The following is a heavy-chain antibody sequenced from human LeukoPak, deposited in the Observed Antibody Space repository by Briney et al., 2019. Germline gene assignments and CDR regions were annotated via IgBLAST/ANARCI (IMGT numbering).Heavy chain of an antibody. Sequence: ASVKVSCKASGYNFVNYAVTWGRQAPGQGLEWMGWIRGNHAQKNYAQNLQDRVTKTTDTSPDTAYMEQRGLRSDDTAVYYCARGCVSTRYCGVTNCYLTPIDYWGQGTRVTVSS. CDR3: ARGCVSTRYCGVTNCYLTPIDY. J-gene: IGHJ4*02. CDR2: IRGNHAQK. V-gene: IGHV1-18*01. D-gene: IGHD2-2*01. CDR1: GYNFVNYA.